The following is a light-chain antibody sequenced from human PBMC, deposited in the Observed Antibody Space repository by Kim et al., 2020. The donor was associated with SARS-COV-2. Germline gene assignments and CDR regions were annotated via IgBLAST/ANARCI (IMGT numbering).Light chain of an antibody. CDR1: SLRSYY. Sequence: SSELTQDPAVSVALGQTVRITCQGDSLRSYYATWYQQKPGQAPILVIYGKNNRPSGIPDRFSGSSSGNTASLTITVTRAGDEADYYCNSRDSNDNVVFGGGTKLTVL. CDR2: GKN. J-gene: IGLJ2*01. V-gene: IGLV3-19*01. CDR3: NSRDSNDNVV.